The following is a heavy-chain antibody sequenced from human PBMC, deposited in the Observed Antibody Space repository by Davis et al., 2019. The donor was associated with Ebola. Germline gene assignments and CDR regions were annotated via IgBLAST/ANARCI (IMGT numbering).Heavy chain of an antibody. CDR3: ATEAWGAYFSNPTRWFDP. D-gene: IGHD3-3*01. CDR1: GYTFTSYG. Sequence: ASVKVSCKASGYTFTSYGISWARQAPGQGLEWMGWISTYNGNTNYAQNLQGRVTMTRDTSTSTAYMELRSLRSDDTAIYYCATEAWGAYFSNPTRWFDPWGQGTLVTVSS. V-gene: IGHV1-18*04. CDR2: ISTYNGNT. J-gene: IGHJ5*02.